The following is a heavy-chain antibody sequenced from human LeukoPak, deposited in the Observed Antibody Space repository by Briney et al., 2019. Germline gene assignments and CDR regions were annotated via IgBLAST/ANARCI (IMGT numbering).Heavy chain of an antibody. J-gene: IGHJ4*02. CDR2: IIPIFGTA. CDR3: ARTVEAMRSYDYFDY. D-gene: IGHD1-26*01. Sequence: ASVKDSCKASGGTFSSYAISWVRQAPGQGLEWMGGIIPIFGTANYAQKFQGRVTITTDESTSTAYMELSSLRSEDTAVHYCARTVEAMRSYDYFDYWGQGTLVTVSS. V-gene: IGHV1-69*05. CDR1: GGTFSSYA.